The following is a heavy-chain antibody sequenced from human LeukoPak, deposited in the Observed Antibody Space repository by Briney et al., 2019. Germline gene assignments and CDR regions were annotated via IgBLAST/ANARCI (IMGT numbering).Heavy chain of an antibody. CDR1: GFTFSDYY. CDR2: ISSSGSTI. J-gene: IGHJ6*02. CDR3: ARDLYSSSRPYYYGMDV. Sequence: PGGSLRLSCAASGFTFSDYYMSWIRQAPGKGLDWVSYISSSGSTIYYADSVKGRFTISRDNAKNSLYLQMNSLRAEDTAVYYCARDLYSSSRPYYYGMDVWGQGTTVTVSS. V-gene: IGHV3-11*01. D-gene: IGHD6-13*01.